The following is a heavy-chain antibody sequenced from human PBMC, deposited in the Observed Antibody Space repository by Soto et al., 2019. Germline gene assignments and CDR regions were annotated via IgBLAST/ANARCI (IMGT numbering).Heavy chain of an antibody. V-gene: IGHV4-39*01. Sequence: SETLSLTCTVSGGSISSSSYYWGWIRQPPGKGLEWIGSIYYSGSTYYNPSLKSRVTISVDTSKNQFSLKLRSVTAADTAVYYCARISPFFLTGYYGPSSKNPRQSAFDIWGQGTMVTVSS. J-gene: IGHJ3*02. CDR2: IYYSGST. CDR3: ARISPFFLTGYYGPSSKNPRQSAFDI. D-gene: IGHD3-9*01. CDR1: GGSISSSSYY.